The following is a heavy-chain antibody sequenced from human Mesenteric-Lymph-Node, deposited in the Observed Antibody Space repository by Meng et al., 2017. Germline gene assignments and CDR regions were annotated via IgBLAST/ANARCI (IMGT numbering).Heavy chain of an antibody. V-gene: IGHV3-33*08. CDR1: GFTFSTYG. J-gene: IGHJ3*02. CDR3: AAEVPSCIGGICAATLAAFDI. Sequence: GESLKISCAASGFTFSTYGMHWVRQAPGKGLEWVAVIWSNGINKYYADSVKGRFAISRDNSKNTLYLQMNNLRDEDTALYYCAAEVPSCIGGICAATLAAFDIRGQGTMVTVSS. D-gene: IGHD2-15*01. CDR2: IWSNGINK.